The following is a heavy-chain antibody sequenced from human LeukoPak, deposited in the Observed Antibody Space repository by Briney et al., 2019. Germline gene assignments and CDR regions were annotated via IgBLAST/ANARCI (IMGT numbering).Heavy chain of an antibody. CDR2: IYYSGST. CDR1: GGSFSGYY. CDR3: ARDPRVSVRPTDAFDI. D-gene: IGHD4-23*01. V-gene: IGHV4-30-4*01. Sequence: PSETLSLTCAVYGGSFSGYYWSWIRQPPGKGLEWIGYIYYSGSTYYNPSLKSRVTISVDTSKNQFSLKLSSVTAADTAVYYCARDPRVSVRPTDAFDIWGQGTMVTVSS. J-gene: IGHJ3*02.